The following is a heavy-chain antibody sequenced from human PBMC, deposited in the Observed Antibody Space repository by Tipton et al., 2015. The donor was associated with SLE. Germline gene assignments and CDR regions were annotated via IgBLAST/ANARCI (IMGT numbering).Heavy chain of an antibody. V-gene: IGHV3-74*01. J-gene: IGHJ2*01. CDR2: INSAGTIT. Sequence: LSLTCAAPGFTFRTYWMHWVRQVPGKGLVWVSRINSAGTITTYADSVRGRFTISRDNAKDTLYLQMNNLRAEDTAVYYCARFNSDSFWYFDLWGRGTLVTVSS. CDR1: GFTFRTYW. D-gene: IGHD2/OR15-2a*01. CDR3: ARFNSDSFWYFDL.